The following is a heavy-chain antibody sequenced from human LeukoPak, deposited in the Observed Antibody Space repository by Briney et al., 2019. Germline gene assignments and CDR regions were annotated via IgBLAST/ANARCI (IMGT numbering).Heavy chain of an antibody. CDR3: AREQGHIVFDY. V-gene: IGHV3-21*01. J-gene: IGHJ4*02. CDR2: ISSSSSYI. D-gene: IGHD2-21*01. Sequence: GGSLRLSCAASGFTFSSYSMTWVRQAPGKGLEWVSSISSSSSYIYYADSVKGRFTISRDNAKNSLYLQMNSLRAEDTAVYYCAREQGHIVFDYWGQGTLVTVSS. CDR1: GFTFSSYS.